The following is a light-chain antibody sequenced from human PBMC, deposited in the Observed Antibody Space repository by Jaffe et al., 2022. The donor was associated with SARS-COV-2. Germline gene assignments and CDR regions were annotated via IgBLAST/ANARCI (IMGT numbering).Light chain of an antibody. Sequence: EIVMTQSPATLSVSPGERATLSCRASQSLGSNLAWHQQKPGQAPRLLIYGASTRATDVPARFSGSGSGTEFTLTISSLQSEDFAVYYCQQYINWPRTFGQGTKVDI. CDR1: QSLGSN. CDR2: GAS. V-gene: IGKV3-15*01. CDR3: QQYINWPRT. J-gene: IGKJ1*01.